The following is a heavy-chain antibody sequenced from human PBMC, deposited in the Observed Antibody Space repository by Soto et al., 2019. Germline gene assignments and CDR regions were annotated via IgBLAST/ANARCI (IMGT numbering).Heavy chain of an antibody. Sequence: SETLSLTCTVSGGSISSGGYYWSWIRQHPGKGLEWIGYIYYSGSTYYNPSLKSRVTISVDTSKNQFSLKLSSVTAADTAVYYCARVDRKVTTYYFDYWGQGTLVTVSS. CDR3: ARVDRKVTTYYFDY. V-gene: IGHV4-31*03. J-gene: IGHJ4*02. D-gene: IGHD4-17*01. CDR1: GGSISSGGYY. CDR2: IYYSGST.